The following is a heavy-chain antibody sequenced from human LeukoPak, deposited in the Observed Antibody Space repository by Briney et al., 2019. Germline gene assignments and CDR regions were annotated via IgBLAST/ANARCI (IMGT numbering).Heavy chain of an antibody. J-gene: IGHJ4*02. Sequence: GGSLRLSCAASGFTFSSYAMSWVRQAPGKGLEWVSAISGSGGSTYYADSVKGRFTISRDNSKNTLYLQMNSLRAEDTAVYYCAKIPDYYDNSGNAYWGQGTLVTVSS. CDR1: GFTFSSYA. CDR2: ISGSGGST. D-gene: IGHD3-22*01. V-gene: IGHV3-23*01. CDR3: AKIPDYYDNSGNAY.